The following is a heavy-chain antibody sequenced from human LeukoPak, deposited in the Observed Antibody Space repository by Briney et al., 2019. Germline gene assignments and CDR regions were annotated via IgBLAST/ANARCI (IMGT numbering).Heavy chain of an antibody. J-gene: IGHJ6*02. Sequence: RGSLRLSCAASGFTFSSYEMTWVRQAPGKGLEWVSNISSSDTTIHYADSVEGRFTISRDNARNSLYLQMNSLRAEDTAVYYCARSRRDNYYYYYGMDVWGQGTTVTASS. CDR1: GFTFSSYE. D-gene: IGHD5-24*01. CDR2: ISSSDTTI. CDR3: ARSRRDNYYYYYGMDV. V-gene: IGHV3-48*03.